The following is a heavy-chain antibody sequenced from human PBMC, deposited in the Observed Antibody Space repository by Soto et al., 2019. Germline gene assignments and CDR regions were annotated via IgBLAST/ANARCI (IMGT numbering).Heavy chain of an antibody. V-gene: IGHV3-53*04. CDR3: ARVEYRYGCDHFDY. D-gene: IGHD5-18*01. Sequence: EVQLVESGGGLVQPGGSLRLSCAASGFTVSSNFMTWVRQAPGKGLEWVSIIYDGDSVYYADSVKGRFTISRHNSKNTVYLQMNSLRAEDTSVYYCARVEYRYGCDHFDYWGQGTLVTVSS. J-gene: IGHJ4*02. CDR1: GFTVSSNF. CDR2: IYDGDSV.